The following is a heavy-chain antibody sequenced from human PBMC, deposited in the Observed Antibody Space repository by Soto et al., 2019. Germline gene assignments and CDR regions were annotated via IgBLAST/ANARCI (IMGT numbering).Heavy chain of an antibody. CDR1: GGSISSYY. Sequence: SETLSLTCTVSGGSISSYYWSWIRQPPGKGLEWIGYIYYSGSTNYNPSLKSRVTISVDTSKNQFSLKLSSVTAADTAVYYCARVYSSGWYPGGDALDIWGQGTMVTVSS. V-gene: IGHV4-59*01. CDR2: IYYSGST. CDR3: ARVYSSGWYPGGDALDI. J-gene: IGHJ3*02. D-gene: IGHD6-19*01.